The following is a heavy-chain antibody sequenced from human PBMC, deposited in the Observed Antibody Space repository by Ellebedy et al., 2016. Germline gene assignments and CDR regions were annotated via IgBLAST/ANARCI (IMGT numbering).Heavy chain of an antibody. D-gene: IGHD3-10*01. CDR3: ARGSGYRGFDY. V-gene: IGHV1-3*01. Sequence: ASVKVSXKASGYTFTSYAMHWVRQAPGQRLEWMGWINAGNGNTKYSQKFQGRVTITRDTSASTAYMELSSLRSEDTAVYYCARGSGYRGFDYWGQGTLVTVSS. CDR1: GYTFTSYA. CDR2: INAGNGNT. J-gene: IGHJ4*02.